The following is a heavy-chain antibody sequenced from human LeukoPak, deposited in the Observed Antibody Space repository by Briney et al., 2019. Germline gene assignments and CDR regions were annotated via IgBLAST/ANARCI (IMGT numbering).Heavy chain of an antibody. CDR3: ARLLWFGEYYYYYYYMDV. V-gene: IGHV4-34*01. CDR2: INHSGST. J-gene: IGHJ6*03. D-gene: IGHD3-10*01. CDR1: GGSISSYY. Sequence: PSETLSLTCTVSGGSISSYYWSWIRQPPGKGLEWIGEINHSGSTNYNPSLKSRVTISVDTSKNQFSLKLSSVTAADTAVYYCARLLWFGEYYYYYYYMDVWGKGTTVTVSS.